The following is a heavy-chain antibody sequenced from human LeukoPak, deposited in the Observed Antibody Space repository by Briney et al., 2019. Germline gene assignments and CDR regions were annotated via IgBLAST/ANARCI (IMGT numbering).Heavy chain of an antibody. CDR3: ARDTSDILTDYGHQFDY. D-gene: IGHD3-9*01. CDR2: IHYSGST. J-gene: IGHJ4*02. V-gene: IGHV4-59*12. Sequence: SETLSLTCTVSGGSISSYYWSWIRQPPGKGLEWIGYIHYSGSTTYNPSLKSRVTISVDTSKNQFSLKLSSVTAADTAVYYCARDTSDILTDYGHQFDYWGQGTLVTVSS. CDR1: GGSISSYY.